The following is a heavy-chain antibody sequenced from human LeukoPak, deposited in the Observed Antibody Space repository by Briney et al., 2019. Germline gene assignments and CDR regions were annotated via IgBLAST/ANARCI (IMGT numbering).Heavy chain of an antibody. V-gene: IGHV3-23*01. CDR3: AKGSTLEWLLYNWFDP. Sequence: GGSLRPSCAASGFTFTGHTMTWLRQAPGKGLEWVSIIGGRDDRTYYADSVEGRFTISRDNSKNILYLQMSSLRAEDTALYYCAKGSTLEWLLYNWFDPWGQGTLVTVSS. CDR1: GFTFTGHT. J-gene: IGHJ5*02. CDR2: IGGRDDRT. D-gene: IGHD3-3*01.